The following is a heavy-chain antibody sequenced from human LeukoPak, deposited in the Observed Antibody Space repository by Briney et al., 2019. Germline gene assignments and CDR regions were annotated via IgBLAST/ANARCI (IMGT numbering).Heavy chain of an antibody. CDR1: GFSFSDYN. Sequence: GGSLRLSCAASGFSFSDYNMNWVRQAPGKALEWVSSITSTGTYIFYGDSVKGRFTISRDNARNSLYLQMNGLRPEDTAVYYCAKHYYYYYYMDVWGKGTTVTISS. CDR3: AKHYYYYYYMDV. CDR2: ITSTGTYI. V-gene: IGHV3-21*04. J-gene: IGHJ6*03.